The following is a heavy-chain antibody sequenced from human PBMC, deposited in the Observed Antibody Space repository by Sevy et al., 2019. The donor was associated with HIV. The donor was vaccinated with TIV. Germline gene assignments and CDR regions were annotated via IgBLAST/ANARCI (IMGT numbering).Heavy chain of an antibody. Sequence: GGSLRLSCAASGFTFDDHTMHWVRQPPGKGLEWVSLISWDGGSTYYADSVKGRFTISRDNSKNSLFLQMNSLGAKDTGFYYCAKDMASEGGGAYYFDYWGQGTLVTVSS. CDR3: AKDMASEGGGAYYFDY. D-gene: IGHD3-16*01. CDR1: GFTFDDHT. J-gene: IGHJ4*02. V-gene: IGHV3-43*01. CDR2: ISWDGGST.